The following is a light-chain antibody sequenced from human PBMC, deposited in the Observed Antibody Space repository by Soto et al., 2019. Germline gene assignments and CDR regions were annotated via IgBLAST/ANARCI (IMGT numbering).Light chain of an antibody. Sequence: DIQMTQSPSSLSASIGDRVTISCQASQDIGNFLNWYQQKPGKAPYLLIYDASNLDTGVSSRFSGRGSGRQFSITLTSLQPDDVATYFCQQYGSLPITFGQGTRLDIK. CDR3: QQYGSLPIT. CDR2: DAS. CDR1: QDIGNF. V-gene: IGKV1-33*01. J-gene: IGKJ5*01.